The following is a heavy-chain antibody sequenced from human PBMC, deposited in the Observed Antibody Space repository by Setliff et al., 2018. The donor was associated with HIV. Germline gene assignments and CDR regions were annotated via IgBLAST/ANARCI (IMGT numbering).Heavy chain of an antibody. CDR3: AIQYSGYAPGPFDY. D-gene: IGHD5-12*01. V-gene: IGHV4-38-2*02. CDR1: GSFINSDY. J-gene: IGHJ4*02. CDR2: IYHSATT. Sequence: PSETLSLTCTVSGSFINSDYWCWLRQPPGTGLECIGSIYHSATTYYTPSLWGRVTISIDTSKNQFSLKLSSVTAADTAVYYCAIQYSGYAPGPFDYWGQGILVTVSS.